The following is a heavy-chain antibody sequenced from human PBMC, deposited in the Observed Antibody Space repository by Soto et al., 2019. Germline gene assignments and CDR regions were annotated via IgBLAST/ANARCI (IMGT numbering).Heavy chain of an antibody. CDR3: ARHLGGNHYYYGMDV. V-gene: IGHV1-69*12. CDR1: GGTFSSYA. CDR2: IIPIFGTA. Sequence: QVQLVQSGAEVKKPGSSVKVSCKASGGTFSSYAISWVRQAPGQGLEWMGGIIPIFGTADYAQKFQGRFTLTADYLTSTAFMALSSLRSEDTAVYYCARHLGGNHYYYGMDVWGQGTTVTVSS. D-gene: IGHD3-16*01. J-gene: IGHJ6*02.